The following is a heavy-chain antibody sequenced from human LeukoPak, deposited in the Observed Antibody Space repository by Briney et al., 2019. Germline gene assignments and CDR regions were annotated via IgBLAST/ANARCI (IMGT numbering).Heavy chain of an antibody. CDR2: MNPNDGSA. J-gene: IGHJ3*02. D-gene: IGHD1-26*01. V-gene: IGHV1-8*02. CDR1: GYTFLDYD. CDR3: ARDPGYSGSHRGSFDI. Sequence: ASVKVSCKASGYTFLDYDINWVRQAAGQGLEWMGWMNPNDGSADYAQNFQGRVTLTRDTSTSTAYTELRTLRSEDTAVYYCARDPGYSGSHRGSFDIWGQGTMVTVSS.